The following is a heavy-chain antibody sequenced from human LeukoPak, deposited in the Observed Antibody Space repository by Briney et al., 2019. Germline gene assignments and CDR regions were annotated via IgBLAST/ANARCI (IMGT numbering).Heavy chain of an antibody. V-gene: IGHV4-59*01. CDR1: TGSISSYY. D-gene: IGHD3-10*01. Sequence: PSETLSLTCSVSTGSISSYYWTWIRPPPGKGLEWIGYISYGGSTNYNPSLRCRHTILLDTAKKQFSLKLSSVTPADTAVYFCAGAYYYGSGIGHWGQGTLVTVSS. CDR3: AGAYYYGSGIGH. J-gene: IGHJ5*02. CDR2: ISYGGST.